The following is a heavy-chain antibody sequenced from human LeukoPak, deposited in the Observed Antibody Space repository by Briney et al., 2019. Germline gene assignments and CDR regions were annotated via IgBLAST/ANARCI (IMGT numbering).Heavy chain of an antibody. V-gene: IGHV4-39*01. Sequence: PSETLSLTCTVSGGSISSSSYYWGWIRQPPGKGLEWIGSIYYSGSTYYNPSLKSRVTISVDTSKNQFSLKLSSVTAADTAVYCCARRSMVRGRHYYFDYWGQGTLVTVSS. CDR2: IYYSGST. D-gene: IGHD3-10*01. CDR3: ARRSMVRGRHYYFDY. CDR1: GGSISSSSYY. J-gene: IGHJ4*02.